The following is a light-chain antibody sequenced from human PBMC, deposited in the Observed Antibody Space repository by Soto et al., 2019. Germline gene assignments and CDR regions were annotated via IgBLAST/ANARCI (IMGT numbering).Light chain of an antibody. CDR1: QSVSSSY. J-gene: IGKJ4*01. CDR3: HQYGSSPRT. Sequence: EIVLTQSPGTLTLSPGERATLSCRASQSVSSSYLAWYQQKPGQAPRLLIYGASSRATGIPDRFSGSGSGTDFTLTISRLEPEDFAVYYCHQYGSSPRTFGGGTKV. CDR2: GAS. V-gene: IGKV3-20*01.